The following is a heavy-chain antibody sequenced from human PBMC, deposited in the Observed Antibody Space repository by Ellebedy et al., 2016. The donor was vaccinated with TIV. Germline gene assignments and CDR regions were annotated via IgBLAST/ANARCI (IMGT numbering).Heavy chain of an antibody. CDR3: ARDMAWGNERMIDAFDL. V-gene: IGHV3-7*01. Sequence: GESLKISCTASRFRFSSYWMSWVRQAPGKGLEWVANINQDGSQKYYVDSVKGRFTISRDNVKNSLYLEVNSLRGEDTAVYYCARDMAWGNERMIDAFDLWGQGTMVTVSS. D-gene: IGHD7-27*01. J-gene: IGHJ3*01. CDR1: RFRFSSYW. CDR2: INQDGSQK.